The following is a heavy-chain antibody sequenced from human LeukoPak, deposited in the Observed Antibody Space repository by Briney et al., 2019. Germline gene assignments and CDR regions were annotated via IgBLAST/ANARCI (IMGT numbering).Heavy chain of an antibody. V-gene: IGHV4-34*01. J-gene: IGHJ4*02. CDR3: ARGGEVGQLEG. D-gene: IGHD6-6*01. CDR2: INHSGST. Sequence: SETLSLTCAVYGGSFSGYYWSWIRQPPGKGLEWIGEINHSGSTNYNPSLKSRVTISVDTSKNQFSLKLSSVTAADTAVYYCARGGEVGQLEGWGQGTLVTVSS. CDR1: GGSFSGYY.